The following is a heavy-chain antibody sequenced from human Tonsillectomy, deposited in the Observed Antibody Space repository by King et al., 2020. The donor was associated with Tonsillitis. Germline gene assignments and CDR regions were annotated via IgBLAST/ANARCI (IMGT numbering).Heavy chain of an antibody. CDR2: IYSGGSST. J-gene: IGHJ4*02. CDR3: AKVAVSSYSGGWYGPFDY. V-gene: IGHV3-23*03. CDR1: GFTFSSYA. D-gene: IGHD6-19*01. Sequence: VQLVESGGGLVQPGGSLRLSCAASGFTFSSYAMSWVRQAPGKGLEWVSVIYSGGSSTYYADSVKGRFTISRDNSKNTLYLQMNSLRAEDTAVYYCAKVAVSSYSGGWYGPFDYWGQGTLVTVSS.